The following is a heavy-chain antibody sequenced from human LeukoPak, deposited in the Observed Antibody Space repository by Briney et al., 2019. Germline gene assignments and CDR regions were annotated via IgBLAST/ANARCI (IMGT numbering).Heavy chain of an antibody. CDR3: ARVESIYYYYGMDV. J-gene: IGHJ6*02. Sequence: ASVKVSCKASGYTFTSYDINWVRQATGQGLEWMGWMNPNSGNTGYAQKFQGRATMTRNTSISTAYMELSSLRSEDTAVYYCARVESIYYYYGMDVWGQGTTVTVSS. D-gene: IGHD3-3*01. CDR1: GYTFTSYD. V-gene: IGHV1-8*01. CDR2: MNPNSGNT.